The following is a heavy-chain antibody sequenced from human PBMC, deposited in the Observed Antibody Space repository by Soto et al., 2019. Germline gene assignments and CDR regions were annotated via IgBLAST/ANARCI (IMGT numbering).Heavy chain of an antibody. J-gene: IGHJ5*02. CDR3: ARAPQAGTWWFDP. V-gene: IGHV3-21*01. CDR2: ISSSSSYI. CDR1: GFTFSSYS. Sequence: EVQLVESGGGLVKPGGSLRLSCAASGFTFSSYSMNWVRQAPGKGLEWVSSISSSSSYIYYADSVKGRFTISRDNAKNSLYLQMNSLRAEDTAVHYCARAPQAGTWWFDPWGQGTLVTVSS. D-gene: IGHD6-13*01.